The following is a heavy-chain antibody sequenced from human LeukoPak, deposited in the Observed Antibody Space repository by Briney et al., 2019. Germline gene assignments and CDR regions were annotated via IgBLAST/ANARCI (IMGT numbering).Heavy chain of an antibody. J-gene: IGHJ4*02. V-gene: IGHV4-30-4*01. CDR2: IYYSGSS. CDR3: ARQIYGDLYYFDY. CDR1: VGSISSGDYY. Sequence: SETLSLTCTVSVGSISSGDYYWSWIRQPPGKGLEWIGYIYYSGSSYYIPSLKSRVTMSVDTSKNQFSLRLSSVTAADTAVYYCARQIYGDLYYFDYWGQGTLVTVSS. D-gene: IGHD4-17*01.